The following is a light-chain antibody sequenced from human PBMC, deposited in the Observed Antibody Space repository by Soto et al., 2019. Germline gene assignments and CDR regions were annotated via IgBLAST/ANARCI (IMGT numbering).Light chain of an antibody. Sequence: QSVLTHPGSVSRSPGQSIAISCSGTRSDVGAYNYVSWYQQHPGNAPNLMISEVTNRPSGVSDRFSGSKSGNTASLTISGLQAEDEADYYCSSFTSRFTFVFGTGTKVTLL. CDR3: SSFTSRFTFV. CDR1: RSDVGAYNY. J-gene: IGLJ1*01. V-gene: IGLV2-14*01. CDR2: EVT.